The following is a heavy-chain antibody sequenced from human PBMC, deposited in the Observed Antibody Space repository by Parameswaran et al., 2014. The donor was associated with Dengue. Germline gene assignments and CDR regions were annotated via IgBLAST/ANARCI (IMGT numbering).Heavy chain of an antibody. D-gene: IGHD3/OR15-3a*01. Sequence: WIRQPPGKGLEWVAVISFDGSNKYSADSVKGRFTISRDNSKNTLYLQMNSLRAEDTAVYYCAKDLRTVYYTIVDAFDIWGQGTMVTVSS. V-gene: IGHV3-30*18. CDR3: AKDLRTVYYTIVDAFDI. J-gene: IGHJ3*02. CDR2: ISFDGSNK.